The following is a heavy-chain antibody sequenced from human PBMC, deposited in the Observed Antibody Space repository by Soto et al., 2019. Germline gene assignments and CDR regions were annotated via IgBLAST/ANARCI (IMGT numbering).Heavy chain of an antibody. J-gene: IGHJ4*02. CDR2: ISAYNGNT. CDR3: ARAEYGDYYSVGYYFDY. CDR1: GYTFTSYY. V-gene: IGHV1-18*04. Sequence: ASVKVSCKASGYTFTSYYMHWVRQAPGQGLEWMGWISAYNGNTNYAQKLQGRVTMTTDTSTSTAYMELRSLRSDDTAVYYCARAEYGDYYSVGYYFDYWGQGTLVTAPQ. D-gene: IGHD4-17*01.